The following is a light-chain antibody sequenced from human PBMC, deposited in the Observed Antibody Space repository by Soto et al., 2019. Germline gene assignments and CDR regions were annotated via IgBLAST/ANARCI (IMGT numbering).Light chain of an antibody. V-gene: IGLV4-69*01. CDR3: QSLGTGIQV. CDR1: SGYSTYA. J-gene: IGLJ3*02. Sequence: QPVLTQSPSASASLGASVKLTCTLSSGYSTYAIAWHQQQSGKGPRFLMKINYDGTHSKGDGFYDRFSGSSSGAERHLTIYSLQSGDEADYYCQSLGTGIQVFGGGTKLTVL. CDR2: INYDGTH.